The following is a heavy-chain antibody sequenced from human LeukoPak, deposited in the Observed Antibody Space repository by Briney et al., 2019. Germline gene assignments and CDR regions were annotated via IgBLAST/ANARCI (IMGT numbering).Heavy chain of an antibody. Sequence: SSETLSLTCIVSGGSISSTIYYWGWIRQPPGRGLEWIGSIYSSGSTYYNPSLQSRVSISVDTSKNEFSLKLSSVTAADTAVYYCARATSPGGSYYVYWGQGTLVTVSS. D-gene: IGHD1-26*01. CDR3: ARATSPGGSYYVY. CDR1: GGSISSTIYY. J-gene: IGHJ4*02. V-gene: IGHV4-39*01. CDR2: IYSSGST.